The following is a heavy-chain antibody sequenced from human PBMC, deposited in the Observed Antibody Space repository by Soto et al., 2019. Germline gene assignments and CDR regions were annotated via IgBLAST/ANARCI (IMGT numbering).Heavy chain of an antibody. CDR2: IYYSGST. V-gene: IGHV4-59*01. CDR1: GGSISSYY. Sequence: PSETLSLTCTVSGGSISSYYWSWIRQPPGKGLEWIGYIYYSGSTNYNPSLKSRVTISVDTSKNQFSLKLSSVTAADTAVYYCARADCGGDPTNYYYYGMDVWGQGTTVTVSS. J-gene: IGHJ6*02. CDR3: ARADCGGDPTNYYYYGMDV. D-gene: IGHD2-21*02.